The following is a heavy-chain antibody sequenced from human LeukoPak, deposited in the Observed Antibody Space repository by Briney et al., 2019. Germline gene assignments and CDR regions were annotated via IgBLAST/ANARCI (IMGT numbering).Heavy chain of an antibody. Sequence: GGSLRLSCVASGFTFSNYAVHWVRQAPGKGLQWVALISFDGGDKYYADSVKGRFTISRDNSKDTLFLQMNSLRPEDTAVYYCAKQGRDHCSGGSCYLFDYWGQGTLVTVSS. D-gene: IGHD2-15*01. CDR1: GFTFSNYA. CDR3: AKQGRDHCSGGSCYLFDY. J-gene: IGHJ4*02. V-gene: IGHV3-30*18. CDR2: ISFDGGDK.